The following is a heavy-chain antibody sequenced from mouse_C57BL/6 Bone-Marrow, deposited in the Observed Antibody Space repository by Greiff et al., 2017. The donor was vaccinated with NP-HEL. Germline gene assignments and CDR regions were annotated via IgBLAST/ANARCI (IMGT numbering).Heavy chain of an antibody. D-gene: IGHD4-1*01. V-gene: IGHV5-6*01. CDR2: ISSGGSYT. CDR1: GFTFSSYG. Sequence: EVKLMESGGDLVKPGGSLKLSCAASGFTFSSYGMSWVRQTPDKRLEWVATISSGGSYTYYPDRVKGRFTISRDNAKNTLYLQMSSLKSEDTAMYYCARHETGPYYFDYWGQGTTLTVSS. J-gene: IGHJ2*01. CDR3: ARHETGPYYFDY.